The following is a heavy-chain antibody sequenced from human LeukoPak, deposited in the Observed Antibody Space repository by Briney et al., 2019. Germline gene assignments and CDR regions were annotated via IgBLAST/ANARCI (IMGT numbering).Heavy chain of an antibody. CDR3: AKDDNWNYHD. CDR1: GFTFSSYG. J-gene: IGHJ4*02. D-gene: IGHD1-7*01. Sequence: GGSLRLSCAASGFTFSSYGMHWVRQAPGKGLEWVAVISYDGSNKYYADSVKGRFTISRDNSKNTLYLQVNSLRAEDTAVYYCAKDDNWNYHDWGQGTLVTVSS. V-gene: IGHV3-30*18. CDR2: ISYDGSNK.